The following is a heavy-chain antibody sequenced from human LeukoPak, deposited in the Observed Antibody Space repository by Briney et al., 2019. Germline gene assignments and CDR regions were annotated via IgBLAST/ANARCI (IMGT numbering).Heavy chain of an antibody. CDR2: INHSGST. CDR3: ARGGPLIAARTILGY. CDR1: GGSFSGYY. Sequence: KPSETLSLTCAVYGGSFSGYYWSWIRQPPGKGLEWIGEINHSGSTNYNPSLKSRVTMSVDTSKNQFSLKLSSVTAADTAVYYCARGGPLIAARTILGYWGQGTLVTVSS. V-gene: IGHV4-34*01. D-gene: IGHD6-6*01. J-gene: IGHJ4*02.